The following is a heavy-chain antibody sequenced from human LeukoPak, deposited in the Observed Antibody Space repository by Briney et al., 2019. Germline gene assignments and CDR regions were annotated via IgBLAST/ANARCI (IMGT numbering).Heavy chain of an antibody. V-gene: IGHV1-2*02. CDR3: ARDRSPLYYYDSNSNAFDI. D-gene: IGHD3-22*01. CDR2: INPNSGGT. J-gene: IGHJ3*02. CDR1: GYTFTGYY. Sequence: ASVRVSRKASGYTFTGYYMHWVRQAPGQGLEWMGWINPNSGGTNYAQKFQGRVTMTRDTSISTAYMELSRLRSDDTAVYYCARDRSPLYYYDSNSNAFDIWGQGTMVTVSS.